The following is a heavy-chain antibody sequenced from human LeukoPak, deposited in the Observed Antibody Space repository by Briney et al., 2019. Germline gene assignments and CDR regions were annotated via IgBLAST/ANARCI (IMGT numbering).Heavy chain of an antibody. CDR1: GLDFRNYG. J-gene: IGHJ6*02. CDR2: ISYDGSSK. Sequence: PLRHSCAASGLDFRNYGMHRVRHAPPKGPSSVAVISYDGSSKYYADSVKGRFTISRASPENTLYLQMNSLRAEDTAVYHCATEEYYYGMAVWGQGTTVTVSS. CDR3: ATEEYYYGMAV. V-gene: IGHV3-30*03.